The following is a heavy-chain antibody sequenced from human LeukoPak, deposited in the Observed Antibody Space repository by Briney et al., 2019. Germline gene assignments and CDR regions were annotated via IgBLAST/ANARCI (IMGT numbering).Heavy chain of an antibody. CDR1: GYTFTAYY. CDR3: ARARGTTRRHDAFDI. J-gene: IGHJ3*02. V-gene: IGHV1-46*01. Sequence: ASVKVSCKASGYTFTAYYMHWVRQAPGQGLEWMGLINPIGGSTIYAQKFQGRVTMTRDMSTSTAYMELSSLRSEDTAMYYCARARGTTRRHDAFDIWGQGTMVTVSS. D-gene: IGHD4-11*01. CDR2: INPIGGST.